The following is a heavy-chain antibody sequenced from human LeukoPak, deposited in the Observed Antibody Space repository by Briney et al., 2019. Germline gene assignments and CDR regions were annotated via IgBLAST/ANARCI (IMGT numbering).Heavy chain of an antibody. D-gene: IGHD4-17*01. Sequence: SSETLSLTCTVSGGSISSSSYYWGWIRQAPGKGLEWIGSIYYSGSTYYNPSLKSRVTISVDTSKNQFSLKLSSVTAADTAVYYCARQDLNDYGDDDAFDIWGQGTMVTVSS. CDR2: IYYSGST. CDR1: GGSISSSSYY. V-gene: IGHV4-39*01. CDR3: ARQDLNDYGDDDAFDI. J-gene: IGHJ3*02.